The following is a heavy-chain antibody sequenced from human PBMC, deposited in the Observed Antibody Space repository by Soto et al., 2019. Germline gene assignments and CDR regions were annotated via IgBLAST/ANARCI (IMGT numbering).Heavy chain of an antibody. CDR3: ASQYSSSSGLAYYFDY. V-gene: IGHV4-59*01. D-gene: IGHD6-6*01. CDR2: IYYGGST. J-gene: IGHJ4*02. Sequence: SETLSLTCTVSVGSISSYYGSWIRQPPGKGLEWIGYIYYGGSTNYNPSLKSRVTISVDTSKNQFSLKLSSVTAADTAVYYCASQYSSSSGLAYYFDYWGQGTLVTVSS. CDR1: VGSISSYY.